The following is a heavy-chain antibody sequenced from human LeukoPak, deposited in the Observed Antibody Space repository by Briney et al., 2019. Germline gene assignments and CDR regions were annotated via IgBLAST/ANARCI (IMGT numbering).Heavy chain of an antibody. CDR3: AKSQIRLGELSSMDV. J-gene: IGHJ6*03. Sequence: ASVKVSCKASGYTFTSYAVNWVRQAPGQGLEWMGWINTNTGNPTYAQGFTGRFVFSLDTSVSTAYLQISSLKAEDTAVYYCAKSQIRLGELSSMDVWGKGTTVTVSS. CDR1: GYTFTSYA. V-gene: IGHV7-4-1*02. CDR2: INTNTGNP. D-gene: IGHD3-16*02.